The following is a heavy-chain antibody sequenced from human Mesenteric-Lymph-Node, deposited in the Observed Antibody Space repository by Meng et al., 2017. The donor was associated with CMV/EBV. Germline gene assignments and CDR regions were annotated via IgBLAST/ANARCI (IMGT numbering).Heavy chain of an antibody. D-gene: IGHD2-2*01. CDR1: GYSFNVYY. Sequence: ASVKVSCKASGYSFNVYYMHWARLAPGQGLEWVGRINPNGGGTKYAQMFQGWVTMTRDTSISTAYMELSRLRSDDTAVYYCARVPAAYCSSTSCYEKYYFDYWGQGTLVTVSS. V-gene: IGHV1-2*04. CDR2: INPNGGGT. CDR3: ARVPAAYCSSTSCYEKYYFDY. J-gene: IGHJ4*02.